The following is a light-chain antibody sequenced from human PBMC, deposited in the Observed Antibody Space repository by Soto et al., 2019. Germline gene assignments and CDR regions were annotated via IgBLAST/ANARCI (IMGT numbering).Light chain of an antibody. CDR2: DAS. CDR3: QQRSR. Sequence: NVLTQSPATLSLSPGDSATLSCRASQSSSGYLAWYQQKPGQAPRLLIYDASTRAPGIPARFSGSGSGTDYTLIITSLEPEDFAVYYCQQRSRFGGGTKVEIK. V-gene: IGKV3-11*01. CDR1: QSSSGY. J-gene: IGKJ4*01.